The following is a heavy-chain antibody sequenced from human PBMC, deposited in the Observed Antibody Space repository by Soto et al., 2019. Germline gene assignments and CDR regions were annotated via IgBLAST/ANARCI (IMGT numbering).Heavy chain of an antibody. CDR3: ARGVERGYSYGYYYYYYMDV. CDR1: GYTFTSYG. CDR2: ISAYNGNT. D-gene: IGHD5-18*01. J-gene: IGHJ6*03. V-gene: IGHV1-18*01. Sequence: ASVKVSCKASGYTFTSYGISWVRQAPGQGLEWMGWISAYNGNTNYAQKLQGRVTMTTDTSISTAYMELSSLRSDDTAVYYCARGVERGYSYGYYYYYYMDVWGKGTTVTVSS.